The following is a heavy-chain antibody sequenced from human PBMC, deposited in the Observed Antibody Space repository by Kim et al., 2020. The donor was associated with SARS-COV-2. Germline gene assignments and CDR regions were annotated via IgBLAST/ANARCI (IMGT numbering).Heavy chain of an antibody. J-gene: IGHJ1*01. CDR3: ARARVSVATFQH. Sequence: NYAQKLQGRVTMTTDTSTSTAYMELRSLRSDDTAVYYCARARVSVATFQHWGQGTLVTVSS. D-gene: IGHD5-12*01. V-gene: IGHV1-18*01.